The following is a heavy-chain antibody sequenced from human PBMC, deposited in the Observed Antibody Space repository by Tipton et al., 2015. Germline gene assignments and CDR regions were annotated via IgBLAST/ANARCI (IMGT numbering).Heavy chain of an antibody. CDR3: ACQDYDSLTRDYQTGDY. Sequence: TLSLTCTVSGGSVSSSSYYWGWIRQSPGKGLEWIGSIYYSGSTYHNPSLKSRVTMSRDTSKNQFSLKLTSVTAADTAVYYCACQDYDSLTRDYQTGDYWGQGTLVTVSS. J-gene: IGHJ4*02. CDR2: IYYSGST. CDR1: GGSVSSSSYY. V-gene: IGHV4-39*07. D-gene: IGHD3-9*01.